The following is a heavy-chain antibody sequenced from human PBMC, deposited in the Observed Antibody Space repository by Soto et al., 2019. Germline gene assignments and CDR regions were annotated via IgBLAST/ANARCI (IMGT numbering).Heavy chain of an antibody. CDR3: ARQFTFGLCYLDY. J-gene: IGHJ4*02. CDR2: IYPDDSDT. D-gene: IGHD3-10*01. CDR1: GYSFSSSW. Sequence: GESLKISCKGSGYSFSSSWIGWVRQMPGKGLEWMGVIYPDDSDTRYSPSFQGQVSISADKSISTAYLQWSSLKASDTAVYYCARQFTFGLCYLDYWGQGTQVTVSS. V-gene: IGHV5-51*01.